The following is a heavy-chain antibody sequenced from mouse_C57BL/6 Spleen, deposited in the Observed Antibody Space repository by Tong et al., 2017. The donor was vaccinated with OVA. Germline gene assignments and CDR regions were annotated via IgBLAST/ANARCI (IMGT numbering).Heavy chain of an antibody. D-gene: IGHD2-14*01. J-gene: IGHJ4*01. CDR2: INPYNDGT. CDR1: GYTFTSYV. CDR3: ARGAYRYNYAMDY. Sequence: EVQLQESGPELVKPGASVKMSCKASGYTFTSYVIHWVKQKPGQGLEWIGYINPYNDGTKYNEKFKGKATLTSDKSSSTAYMELSSLTSEDSAVYYCARGAYRYNYAMDYWGQGTSVTVSS. V-gene: IGHV1-14*01.